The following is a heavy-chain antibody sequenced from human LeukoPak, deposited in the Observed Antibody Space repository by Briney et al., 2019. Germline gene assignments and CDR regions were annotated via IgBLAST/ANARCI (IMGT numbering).Heavy chain of an antibody. D-gene: IGHD2-2*01. J-gene: IGHJ4*02. Sequence: PSETLSLTCAVYGGSFSGYYWSWIRQPPGKGLEWIGEINHSGSTNYNPSLKSRVTISVDTSKNQFSLKLSSVTAADTAVYYCAGGPIYCSSTSCYELDYWGQGTLVSVSS. CDR3: AGGPIYCSSTSCYELDY. CDR1: GGSFSGYY. V-gene: IGHV4-34*01. CDR2: INHSGST.